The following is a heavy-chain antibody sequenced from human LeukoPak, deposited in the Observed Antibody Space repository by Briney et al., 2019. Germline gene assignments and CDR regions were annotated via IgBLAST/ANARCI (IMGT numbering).Heavy chain of an antibody. Sequence: GGSLRVSCAASGFTFSSYEMNWVRQAPGKGLEWVSGITGSGGSTYYADSVRGRFIISRDNSKNTLYLQMNSLRAEDTAVYYCARGTANDVWSGFLCYMDVWGKGTTVTVSS. CDR3: ARGTANDVWSGFLCYMDV. V-gene: IGHV3-23*01. D-gene: IGHD3-3*01. CDR2: ITGSGGST. J-gene: IGHJ6*03. CDR1: GFTFSSYE.